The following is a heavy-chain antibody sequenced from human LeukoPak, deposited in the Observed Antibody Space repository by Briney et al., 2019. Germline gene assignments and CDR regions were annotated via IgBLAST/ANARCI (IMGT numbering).Heavy chain of an antibody. CDR3: AKGGGSGWSNIDY. D-gene: IGHD6-19*01. CDR2: ISGSGANT. Sequence: GGSLRLSCAASGFTFSNYAMTWVRQAPGKGLEWVSTISGSGANTYYADSVKGRFIISRDNSKNTLYLQMNSLRAEDMAVYYCAKGGGSGWSNIDYWGQGTLVTVSS. CDR1: GFTFSNYA. J-gene: IGHJ4*02. V-gene: IGHV3-23*01.